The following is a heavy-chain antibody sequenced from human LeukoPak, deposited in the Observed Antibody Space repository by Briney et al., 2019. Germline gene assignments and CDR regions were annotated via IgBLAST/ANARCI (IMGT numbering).Heavy chain of an antibody. D-gene: IGHD5-12*01. V-gene: IGHV1-69*04. CDR3: ARSHDSGRLRGGSYYLEY. J-gene: IGHJ4*02. CDR2: IIPILGIA. Sequence: GASVKVSCKASGGTFSSYAISWVRQAPGQGLEWMGRIIPILGIANYAQKFQGRVTITADKSTSTVYMELSSLRYEDTAVYYCARSHDSGRLRGGSYYLEYWGQGTLVTVSS. CDR1: GGTFSSYA.